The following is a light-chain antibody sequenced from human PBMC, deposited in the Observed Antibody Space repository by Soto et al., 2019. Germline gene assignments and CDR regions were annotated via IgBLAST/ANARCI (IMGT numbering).Light chain of an antibody. V-gene: IGKV3-11*01. CDR3: QQRTNWPVT. CDR2: DAS. Sequence: EIVLTQSPATLSLSPGERATLSCRASQSISSYLAWYQQKPGHTPRLLIYDASNRATGIPARFSGSGSGTDFTLTISILKPEDFAVYYCQQRTNWPVTFGPGTTVDVK. CDR1: QSISSY. J-gene: IGKJ3*01.